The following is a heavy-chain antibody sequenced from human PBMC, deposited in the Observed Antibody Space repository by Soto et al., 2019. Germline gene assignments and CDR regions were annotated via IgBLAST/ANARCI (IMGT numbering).Heavy chain of an antibody. V-gene: IGHV1-69*01. Sequence: QVQLVQSGAEVKKPGSSVKVSCKASGGTFSSYAISWVRQAPGQGLEWMGVIIPIFGTANYAQKFQGRVTITADESTSTAYMELSSLRSEDTAVYYCARVDQIVVVPAAIQGYYYYGMDVWGQGTTVTVSS. CDR2: IIPIFGTA. D-gene: IGHD2-2*02. CDR1: GGTFSSYA. CDR3: ARVDQIVVVPAAIQGYYYYGMDV. J-gene: IGHJ6*02.